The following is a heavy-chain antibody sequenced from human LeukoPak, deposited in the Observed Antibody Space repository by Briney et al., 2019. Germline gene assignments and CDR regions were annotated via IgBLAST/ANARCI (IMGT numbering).Heavy chain of an antibody. CDR3: ARQGSSGYDSSPFDY. Sequence: GESLKISCKGSGYSFTSYWIGWVRQMPGKGLEWMGIIYPGDSDTRYSPSFQGQVTISADKSISTAYLQWSSLKASDTAMYYCARQGSSGYDSSPFDYWGQGTLVTVSS. CDR1: GYSFTSYW. V-gene: IGHV5-51*01. CDR2: IYPGDSDT. D-gene: IGHD5-12*01. J-gene: IGHJ4*02.